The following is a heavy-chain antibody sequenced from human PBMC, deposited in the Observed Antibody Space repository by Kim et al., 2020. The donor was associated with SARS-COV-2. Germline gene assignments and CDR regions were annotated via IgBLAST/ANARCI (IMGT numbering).Heavy chain of an antibody. CDR1: GYTFTGYY. CDR3: ARGRMEVTIFGVFSHWYFDR. Sequence: ASVKVSCKASGYTFTGYYMHWVRQAPGQGLEWMGWINPNSGGTNYAQKFQGRVTMTRDTSISTAYMELSRLKSDDTAVFYCARGRMEVTIFGVFSHWYFDRWGRGTLVTVSS. V-gene: IGHV1-2*02. CDR2: INPNSGGT. D-gene: IGHD3-3*01. J-gene: IGHJ2*01.